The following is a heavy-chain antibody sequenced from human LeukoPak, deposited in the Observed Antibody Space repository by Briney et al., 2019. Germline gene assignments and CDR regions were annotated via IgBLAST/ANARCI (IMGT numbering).Heavy chain of an antibody. V-gene: IGHV3-53*01. Sequence: PGGSLRLSCVVSDFTVSSYYMSWVRQAPGKGLEWVSIIVSDGSTYYADSVKGRFTISRDNAKNTLYFQMNSLRVEDTAVYHCARGRDSSGWLDYWGQGTLVTVSS. CDR1: DFTVSSYY. J-gene: IGHJ4*02. CDR3: ARGRDSSGWLDY. D-gene: IGHD6-19*01. CDR2: IVSDGST.